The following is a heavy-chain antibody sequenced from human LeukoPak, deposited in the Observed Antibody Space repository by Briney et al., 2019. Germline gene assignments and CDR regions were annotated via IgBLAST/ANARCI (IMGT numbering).Heavy chain of an antibody. V-gene: IGHV4-59*01. CDR2: IYYSGST. CDR1: GGSISSYY. J-gene: IGHJ4*02. CDR3: ARVGGQYQLLPDY. D-gene: IGHD2-2*01. Sequence: PSETLSLTCTVSGGSISSYYWSWIRQPPGKGLEWIGYIYYSGSTNYNPSLKSRVTISVDTSKNQFSLKLSSVTAADTAVYYCARVGGQYQLLPDYWGQGTLVTVSS.